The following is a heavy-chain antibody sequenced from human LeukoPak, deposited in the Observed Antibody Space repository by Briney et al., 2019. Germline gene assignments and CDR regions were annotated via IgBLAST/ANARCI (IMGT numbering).Heavy chain of an antibody. D-gene: IGHD3-3*01. CDR1: GYTFTSYG. V-gene: IGHV1-18*01. CDR2: ISAYNGNT. J-gene: IGHJ4*02. CDR3: ARDFSSGWPNFDY. Sequence: GASVKVSCKASGYTFTSYGINWVRQAPGQGREWMGWISAYNGNTNYAQKLQGRVTITTDTSTSAAYMELRSLRSDDTAVYYCARDFSSGWPNFDYWGQGTLVTVSS.